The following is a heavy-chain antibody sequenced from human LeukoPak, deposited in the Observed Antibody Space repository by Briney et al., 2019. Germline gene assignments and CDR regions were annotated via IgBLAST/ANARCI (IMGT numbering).Heavy chain of an antibody. D-gene: IGHD6-13*01. J-gene: IGHJ4*02. V-gene: IGHV1-46*03. Sequence: GASVKVSCKASGYTFTSYYMHWLRQAPGQGLELMGIINPSGGSTSYAQKFQGRVTMTRDTSTSTVYMELSSLRSEDTALYNCAREVAAAGRSVIVVTNYFDYWGQGTLVTVSS. CDR3: AREVAAAGRSVIVVTNYFDY. CDR1: GYTFTSYY. CDR2: INPSGGST.